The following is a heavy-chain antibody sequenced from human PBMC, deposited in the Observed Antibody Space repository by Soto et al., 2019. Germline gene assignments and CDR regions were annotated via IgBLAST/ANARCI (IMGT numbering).Heavy chain of an antibody. D-gene: IGHD2-15*01. CDR2: IYYSGIT. V-gene: IGHV4-31*03. Sequence: QVQLQESGPGLVKPSQTLSLTCTVSGGSIRRRGYYWSWIRQRPGEGLEWIGFIYYSGITDYNPSLRSRVIISAHTSKNQFSLKLSSVTAADTAVYYCASSGGPEGDWFDPWGQGTLVTVSS. CDR1: GGSIRRRGYY. CDR3: ASSGGPEGDWFDP. J-gene: IGHJ5*02.